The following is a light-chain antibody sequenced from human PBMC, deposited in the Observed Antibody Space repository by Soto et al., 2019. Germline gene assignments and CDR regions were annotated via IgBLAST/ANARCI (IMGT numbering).Light chain of an antibody. CDR3: RHYGISLEP. Sequence: EIVLTQSPDTLSLSPGERATLSCRASQSVGSYLAWYQQKPGQAPRLLIYAACSRATGIRDRFSGSGSGTEFTLTISRLEPEDLTVDVWRHYGISLEPFARGTKVDIK. J-gene: IGKJ1*01. V-gene: IGKV3-20*01. CDR2: AAC. CDR1: QSVGSY.